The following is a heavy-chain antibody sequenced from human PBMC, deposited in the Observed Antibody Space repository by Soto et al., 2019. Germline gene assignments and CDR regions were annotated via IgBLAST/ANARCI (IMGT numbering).Heavy chain of an antibody. V-gene: IGHV3-30*18. CDR3: AKDYSRDIVVEGHYYYGMDV. Sequence: SGGSLRLSCAASGFTFSSYGMHWVRQAPGKGLEWVAVISYDGSNKYYADSVKGRFTISRDNSKNTLYLQMNSLRAEDTAVYYCAKDYSRDIVVEGHYYYGMDVWGQGTTVTVSS. D-gene: IGHD2-2*01. CDR1: GFTFSSYG. J-gene: IGHJ6*02. CDR2: ISYDGSNK.